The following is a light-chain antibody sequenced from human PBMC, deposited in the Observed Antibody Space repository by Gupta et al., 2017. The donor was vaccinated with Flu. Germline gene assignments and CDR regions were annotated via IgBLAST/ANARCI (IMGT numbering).Light chain of an antibody. V-gene: IGLV1-40*01. CDR3: QSDDSSRSGWV. Sequence: QSVLTQPPSVSGAPGQRVTISCTGSSSNIGAGYDVHWYQQLPGTAPKLLIYGNSNRPSGVPDRFSGSKSGTSASLTITGLQAEDEAAYYCQSDDSSRSGWVFGGGTKLTVL. CDR2: GNS. J-gene: IGLJ3*02. CDR1: SSNIGAGYD.